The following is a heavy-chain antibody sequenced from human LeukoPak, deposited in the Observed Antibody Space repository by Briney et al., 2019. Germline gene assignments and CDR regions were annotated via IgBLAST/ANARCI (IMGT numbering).Heavy chain of an antibody. J-gene: IGHJ5*02. D-gene: IGHD3-10*01. V-gene: IGHV1-69*05. CDR3: ARGKVNPLWFGELLGWFDP. CDR1: GGTFSSYA. Sequence: ASVKVSCKASGGTFSSYAISWVRQAPGQGLEWMGGIIPIFGTANYAQKFQGRVTMTRNTSISTAYMELSSLRSEDTAVYYCARGKVNPLWFGELLGWFDPWGQGTLVTVSS. CDR2: IIPIFGTA.